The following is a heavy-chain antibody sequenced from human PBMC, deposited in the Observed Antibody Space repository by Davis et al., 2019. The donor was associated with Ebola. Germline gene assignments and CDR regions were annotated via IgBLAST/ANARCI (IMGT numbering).Heavy chain of an antibody. CDR1: GGSISSSSYY. CDR2: IYYSGST. V-gene: IGHV4-39*07. CDR3: ARGGEGGYYKFRVPATKLYYFDY. Sequence: PSETLSLTCTVSGGSISSSSYYWGWIRQPPGKGLEWIGSIYYSGSTYYNPSLKSRVTISVDTSKNQFSLKLSSVTAADTAVYYCARGGEGGYYKFRVPATKLYYFDYWGQGTLVTVSS. J-gene: IGHJ4*02. D-gene: IGHD2-2*01.